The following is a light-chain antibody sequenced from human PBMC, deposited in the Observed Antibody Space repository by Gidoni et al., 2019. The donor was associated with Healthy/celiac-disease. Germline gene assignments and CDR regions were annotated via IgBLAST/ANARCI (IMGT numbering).Light chain of an antibody. Sequence: DIQMTQSPSSLSASVGERVTITCRASQSISNYLNWYQQKSEKAPKLLIYEASNLQSGVPTRFSGSGSGTDFTLTISSLQTEDFATYYCQQSYSTWTFGQXTKVEIK. CDR3: QQSYSTWT. CDR1: QSISNY. J-gene: IGKJ1*01. V-gene: IGKV1-39*01. CDR2: EAS.